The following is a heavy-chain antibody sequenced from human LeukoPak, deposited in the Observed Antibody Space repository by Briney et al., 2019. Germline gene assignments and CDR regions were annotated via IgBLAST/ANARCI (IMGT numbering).Heavy chain of an antibody. J-gene: IGHJ4*02. CDR2: ISAYNGNT. Sequence: ASVKVSCKASGYTFTSYGISWVRQAPGQGLEWMGWISAYNGNTNHAQKLQGRVTMTADTSTSTAYMELRSLRSDDTAVYYCARDLELLLPSNWGQGTLVTVSS. V-gene: IGHV1-18*01. CDR1: GYTFTSYG. CDR3: ARDLELLLPSN. D-gene: IGHD1-26*01.